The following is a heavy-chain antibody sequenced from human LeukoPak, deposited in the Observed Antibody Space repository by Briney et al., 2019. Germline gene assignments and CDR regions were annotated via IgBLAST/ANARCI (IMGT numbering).Heavy chain of an antibody. D-gene: IGHD3-3*01. V-gene: IGHV3-30*02. J-gene: IGHJ4*02. Sequence: GGSLRLSCAASGFTFSSYGMHWVRQAPGKGLEWVAFIRYDGSNKYYADSVKGRFTISRDNSKNTLYLQMNSLRAEDTAVYYCARDSTYYDFWSGYCDYWGQGTLVTVPS. CDR3: ARDSTYYDFWSGYCDY. CDR2: IRYDGSNK. CDR1: GFTFSSYG.